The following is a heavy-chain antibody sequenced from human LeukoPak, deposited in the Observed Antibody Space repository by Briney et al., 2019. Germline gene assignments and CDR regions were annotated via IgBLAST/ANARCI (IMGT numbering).Heavy chain of an antibody. CDR3: ARDLRQLGYFDF. D-gene: IGHD6-6*01. J-gene: IGHJ4*02. Sequence: ASVKVSCKASGYTFTGYYMHWVRQAPGQGLEWMGWINPNSGGTNYAQKFPGRATMTRDTSISTAYMELRRLISDDTAVYYWARDLRQLGYFDFWGQGTRVTVSS. CDR2: INPNSGGT. CDR1: GYTFTGYY. V-gene: IGHV1-2*02.